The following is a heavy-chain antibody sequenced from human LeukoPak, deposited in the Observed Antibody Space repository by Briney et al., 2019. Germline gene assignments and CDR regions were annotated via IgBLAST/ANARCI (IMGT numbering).Heavy chain of an antibody. CDR3: ARGRGDIDFDY. Sequence: SQTLSLTCAISGDSVSSNRATWTWIRQSPSRGLEWLGRTYFRSKWYNDYAISVKSRITINPDTSKNQFSLQLNSVTPEDTAVYYCARGRGDIDFDYWGQGTLVTVSS. CDR1: GDSVSSNRAT. CDR2: TYFRSKWYN. J-gene: IGHJ4*02. V-gene: IGHV6-1*01.